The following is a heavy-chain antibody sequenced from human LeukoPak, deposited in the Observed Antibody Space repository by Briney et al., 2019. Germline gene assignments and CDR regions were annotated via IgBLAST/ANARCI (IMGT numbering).Heavy chain of an antibody. CDR3: VRELAATDTPLRYYFNS. J-gene: IGHJ4*02. CDR2: ISGSSRFI. V-gene: IGHV3-21*01. Sequence: PGGSLRLSCAASGFTFSNSGMDWVRQAPGKGLEWVSSISGSSRFIYYGDSVKGRFTITRDNAKNSLYLQMDSLRAEDTAFYYCVRELAATDTPLRYYFNSWGQGTLVTVSS. CDR1: GFTFSNSG. D-gene: IGHD3-10*01.